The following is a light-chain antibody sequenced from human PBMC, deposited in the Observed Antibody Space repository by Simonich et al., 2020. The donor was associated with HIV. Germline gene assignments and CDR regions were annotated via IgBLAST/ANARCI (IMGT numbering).Light chain of an antibody. CDR1: RGVLYRSNNKNN. V-gene: IGKV4-1*01. CDR2: WAP. CDR3: QQYYSTPPT. J-gene: IGKJ1*01. Sequence: DIVMTQSPDSLAVSLGERATVNCRSSRGVLYRSNNKNNLAWYQQKPGQPPKLLIYWAPTRESGVPDRFSASGSGTDFTLTISSLQAEDVAIYYCQQYYSTPPTFGQGTKVEIK.